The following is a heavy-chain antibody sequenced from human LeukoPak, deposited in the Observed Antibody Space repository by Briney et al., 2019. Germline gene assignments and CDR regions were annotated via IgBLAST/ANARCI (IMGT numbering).Heavy chain of an antibody. D-gene: IGHD5-12*01. Sequence: GGSLRLSCAASGFSVSSKYMSWVRQAPGKGLVWVSAIYSGDTTYYADSVKGRFTISRDSSKNTLYLQMNSLRVEDTAVYYCARVDYSNWFDPWGQGTLVTVSS. CDR2: IYSGDTT. CDR3: ARVDYSNWFDP. V-gene: IGHV3-53*01. CDR1: GFSVSSKY. J-gene: IGHJ5*02.